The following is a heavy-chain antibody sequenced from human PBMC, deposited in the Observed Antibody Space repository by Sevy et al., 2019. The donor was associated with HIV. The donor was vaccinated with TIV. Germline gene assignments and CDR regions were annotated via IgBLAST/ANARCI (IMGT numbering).Heavy chain of an antibody. CDR1: GFTFRSYW. D-gene: IGHD6-13*01. CDR3: AREDSSSWSFDY. J-gene: IGHJ4*02. CDR2: INDDGSST. V-gene: IGHV3-74*01. Sequence: GGFLRLSCAASGFTFRSYWMHWVRQAPGKGLVWVSRINDDGSSTRYADSVKGRFSISRDNAKNTLYLQMNSLRDEDTAVYFCAREDSSSWSFDYWGQGILVTVSS.